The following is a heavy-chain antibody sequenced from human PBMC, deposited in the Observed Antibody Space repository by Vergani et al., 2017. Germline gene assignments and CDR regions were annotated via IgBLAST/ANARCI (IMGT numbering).Heavy chain of an antibody. J-gene: IGHJ6*02. CDR2: IYYSGST. Sequence: QVQLQESGPGLVKPSETLSLTCTVSGGSISSYYWGWIRQPPGKGLEWIGSIYYSGSTYYNPSLKSRVTISVDTSKNQFSLKLSSVTAADTAVYYCARVNCSSTSCYVGYYYYYYGMDVWGQGTTVTVSS. D-gene: IGHD2-2*01. CDR1: GGSISSYY. V-gene: IGHV4-39*07. CDR3: ARVNCSSTSCYVGYYYYYYGMDV.